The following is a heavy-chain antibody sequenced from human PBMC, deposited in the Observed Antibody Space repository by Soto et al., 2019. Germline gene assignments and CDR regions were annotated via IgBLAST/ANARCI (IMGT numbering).Heavy chain of an antibody. Sequence: ASVKVSCKASGYTFTSYGISWVRQAPGQGLEWMGWISAYNGKTNYAQKFQGRVTMTTDTSTSTAYMEVRSLRSDDTAVYYCARDRIAVVVGANPGWLDPCGQGTLVTVSS. D-gene: IGHD2-15*01. CDR3: ARDRIAVVVGANPGWLDP. CDR2: ISAYNGKT. J-gene: IGHJ5*02. V-gene: IGHV1-18*04. CDR1: GYTFTSYG.